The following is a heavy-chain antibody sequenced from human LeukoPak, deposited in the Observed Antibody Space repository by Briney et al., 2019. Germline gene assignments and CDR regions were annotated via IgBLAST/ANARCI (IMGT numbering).Heavy chain of an antibody. CDR1: GGSINRYY. D-gene: IGHD3-9*01. CDR3: ARLTGYSSESWFDP. CDR2: IYYSGST. V-gene: IGHV4-59*01. Sequence: SETLSLTCTVSGGSINRYYWSCIRQPPGKGLEGIGYIYYSGSTNYNASLKSRVTISVHTSKNQFSLKLSSVTAADTAVYYCARLTGYSSESWFDPWGQGTLVTVSS. J-gene: IGHJ5*02.